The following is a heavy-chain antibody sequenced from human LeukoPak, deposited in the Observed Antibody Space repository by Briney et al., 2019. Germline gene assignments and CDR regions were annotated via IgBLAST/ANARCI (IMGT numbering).Heavy chain of an antibody. D-gene: IGHD6-13*01. CDR3: AKDFAIAAAGTDY. J-gene: IGHJ4*02. Sequence: GGSLRLSCAASGFTFSSYGMHWVRQAPGKGLEWVAVISYDGSNKYYADSVKGRFTISRDNFENTLYLQMNSLRAEDTAVYYCAKDFAIAAAGTDYWGQGTLVTVSS. CDR2: ISYDGSNK. V-gene: IGHV3-30*18. CDR1: GFTFSSYG.